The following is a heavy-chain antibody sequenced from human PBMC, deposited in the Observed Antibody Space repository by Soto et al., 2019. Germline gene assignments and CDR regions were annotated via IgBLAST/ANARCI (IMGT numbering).Heavy chain of an antibody. CDR3: ARDRWNGVWVFHY. Sequence: QVQLQESGPGLVKPSETLSLTCTVSGVSISGYYWSWIRLPPGKPLEWIGYISSTGSTNYNPSLKSRVAISVDTSKSQFSLKLRSVTAADTAVYYCARDRWNGVWVFHYWGQGTLVTVSS. V-gene: IGHV4-59*01. D-gene: IGHD2-8*01. CDR1: GVSISGYY. CDR2: ISSTGST. J-gene: IGHJ4*02.